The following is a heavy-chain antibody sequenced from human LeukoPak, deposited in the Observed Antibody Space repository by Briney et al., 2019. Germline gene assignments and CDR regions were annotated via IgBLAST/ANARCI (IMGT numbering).Heavy chain of an antibody. J-gene: IGHJ4*02. CDR3: ARALEWPLPSFDY. CDR1: GGSISSYY. Sequence: SETLSLACTVSGGSISSYYWSWIRQPPGKGLEWIGYIYYSGSTNYNPSLKSRVTISVDPSKNQFSLKLSSVTAADTAVYYCARALEWPLPSFDYWGQGTLVTVSS. V-gene: IGHV4-59*01. CDR2: IYYSGST. D-gene: IGHD3-3*01.